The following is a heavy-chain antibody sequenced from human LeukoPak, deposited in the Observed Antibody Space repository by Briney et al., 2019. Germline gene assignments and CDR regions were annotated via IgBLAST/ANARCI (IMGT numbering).Heavy chain of an antibody. D-gene: IGHD3-10*01. V-gene: IGHV3-74*01. CDR1: GFTFSSYW. CDR3: ARVYYYGSGSSLGYFDY. Sequence: GGSLRLSCAASGFTFSSYWMHWVRHSPGKGLVWVSRINSDGSSTIYADSVKGRFTISRDNAKNTLYLQMNSLRAEDTAVYYCARVYYYGSGSSLGYFDYWGQGTLVTVSS. CDR2: INSDGSST. J-gene: IGHJ4*02.